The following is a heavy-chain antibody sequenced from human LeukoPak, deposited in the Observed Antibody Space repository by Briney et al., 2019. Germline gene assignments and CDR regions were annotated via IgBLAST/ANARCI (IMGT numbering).Heavy chain of an antibody. V-gene: IGHV3-23*01. CDR1: GFIFSSYA. Sequence: GGSLRLSCAASGFIFSSYAMNWVRQAPGKGLEWVSGIRGSGDATFYADPVKGRFTISRDNSKNTLYLQMNSLRGDDTAVYYCAKYVTPPGTYYYGLDVWGQGTTVTVSS. CDR2: IRGSGDAT. D-gene: IGHD6-13*01. J-gene: IGHJ6*02. CDR3: AKYVTPPGTYYYGLDV.